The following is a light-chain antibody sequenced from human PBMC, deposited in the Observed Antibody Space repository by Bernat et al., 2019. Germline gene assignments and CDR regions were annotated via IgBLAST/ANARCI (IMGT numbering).Light chain of an antibody. CDR1: SSNIGINT. J-gene: IGLJ2*01. CDR2: SNN. Sequence: QSVLTQPPSASGTPGQRVTISCSRSSSNIGINTVNWFQQLPGTGPKLLIFSNNQRPSGVPDRFSGSKSGTSASLAISGLQSEDEADYYCAARDDSLNAVVFGGGTKLTVL. CDR3: AARDDSLNAVV. V-gene: IGLV1-44*01.